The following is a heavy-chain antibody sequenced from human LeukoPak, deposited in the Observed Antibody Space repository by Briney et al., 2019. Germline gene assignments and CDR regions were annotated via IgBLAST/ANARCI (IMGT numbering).Heavy chain of an antibody. CDR1: GFTLSSYW. D-gene: IGHD6-13*01. V-gene: IGHV3-74*01. Sequence: PGGALRLSCAASGFTLSSYWMHWVRPAPGEGLGWVSRINSDGSSTSYADSVKGRFTISRDNAKNTLYLQMNSLRAEDTAVYYCARDWGEWQQLDFDYWGQGTLVTVSS. J-gene: IGHJ4*02. CDR2: INSDGSST. CDR3: ARDWGEWQQLDFDY.